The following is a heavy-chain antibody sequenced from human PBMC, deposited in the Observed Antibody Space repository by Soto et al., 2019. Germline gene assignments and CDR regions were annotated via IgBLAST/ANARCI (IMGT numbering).Heavy chain of an antibody. CDR3: ARVSTVRPYYYNGMGV. Sequence: QVQLVESGGGVVQPGRSLRLSCAASGFTFSSYGMHWVRQAPGKGLEWVAVISYDGSNKYYADSVKGRITISRDNSKNALYLQMNGLRAEDTAVYYCARVSTVRPYYYNGMGVWGQGTTVTVSS. D-gene: IGHD4-4*01. CDR2: ISYDGSNK. J-gene: IGHJ6*02. V-gene: IGHV3-30*03. CDR1: GFTFSSYG.